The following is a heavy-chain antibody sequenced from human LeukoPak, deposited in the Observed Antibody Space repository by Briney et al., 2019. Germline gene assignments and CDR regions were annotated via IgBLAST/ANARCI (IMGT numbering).Heavy chain of an antibody. D-gene: IGHD3-22*01. J-gene: IGHJ3*01. CDR3: VRDSSGTLAFDV. CDR2: IFHDGTT. Sequence: PSETLSLTCTVSGYAISSGYYWGWIRRTPGKGLEWIAKIFHDGTTHYNPSLKSRLTISVDTSRNDFSLRLNSVTASDTAIYYCVRDSSGTLAFDVWGQGTMVTVSS. CDR1: GYAISSGYY. V-gene: IGHV4-38-2*02.